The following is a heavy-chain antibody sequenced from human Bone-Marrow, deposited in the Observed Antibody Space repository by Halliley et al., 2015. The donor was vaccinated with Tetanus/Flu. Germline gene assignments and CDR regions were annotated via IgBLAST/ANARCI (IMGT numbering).Heavy chain of an antibody. CDR2: ISYDGSHK. V-gene: IGHV3-30*04. J-gene: IGHJ3*02. D-gene: IGHD6-19*01. Sequence: SLRLSCAASGFTFSDYAMHWVRQAPGKGLEWVAVISYDGSHKYYADSVKGRLTVSRDNSENTLYVQVNSLRPEDTAMYYRARSVAGKAVRDAFDIWGRGTVVIVSS. CDR1: GFTFSDYA. CDR3: ARSVAGKAVRDAFDI.